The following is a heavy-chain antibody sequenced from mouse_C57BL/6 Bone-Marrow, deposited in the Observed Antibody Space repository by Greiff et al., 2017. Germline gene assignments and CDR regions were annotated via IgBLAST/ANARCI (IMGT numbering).Heavy chain of an antibody. D-gene: IGHD3-2*02. V-gene: IGHV1-26*01. CDR3: ARETAQATGFAY. Sequence: VQLQQSGPELVKPGASVTISCKASGYTFTDYYMNWVKQSHGKNLEWIGDINPNNGGTSYNQKFKGKATLTVDKSSSTAYMELRSLTSEDSAGYCCARETAQATGFAYWGQGTLVTVSA. CDR2: INPNNGGT. J-gene: IGHJ3*01. CDR1: GYTFTDYY.